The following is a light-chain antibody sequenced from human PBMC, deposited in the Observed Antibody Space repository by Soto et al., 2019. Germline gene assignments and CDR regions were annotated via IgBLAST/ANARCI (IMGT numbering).Light chain of an antibody. CDR2: NNN. Sequence: QSVLTQPPSASGTPGQSVTISCSGGSSNIGTNAVNWYQQLPGTAPKLLIYNNNQRPSGVPDRFSGSKSGTSASLAISGLQSEDEADYYCAAWDDSLNSYVIGTGTKVTVL. V-gene: IGLV1-44*01. CDR3: AAWDDSLNSYV. CDR1: SSNIGTNA. J-gene: IGLJ1*01.